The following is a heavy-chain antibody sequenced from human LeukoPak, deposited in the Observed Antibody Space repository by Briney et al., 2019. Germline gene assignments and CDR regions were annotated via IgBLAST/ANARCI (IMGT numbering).Heavy chain of an antibody. V-gene: IGHV4-39*01. Sequence: SETLSLTCTVSGGSVSSTTDYWGWIRQPPGKGLEWIGTIYYSGSTYYNPSLKSRLTISVDTSKNQFSLKLSSVTAADTAVYYCARTRYYYNSRSYGAPYYFDYWGQGTLVTVSS. J-gene: IGHJ4*02. D-gene: IGHD3-10*01. CDR2: IYYSGST. CDR1: GGSVSSTTDY. CDR3: ARTRYYYNSRSYGAPYYFDY.